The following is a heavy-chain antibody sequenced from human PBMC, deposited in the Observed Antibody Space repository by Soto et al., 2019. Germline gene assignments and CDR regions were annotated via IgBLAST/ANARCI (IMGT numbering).Heavy chain of an antibody. CDR2: LYWDDDK. CDR1: GFSLTTSGVG. J-gene: IGHJ4*02. D-gene: IGHD3-10*01. CDR3: AHSSGRSGDY. V-gene: IGHV2-5*02. Sequence: QITLKESGPTLVKPTQTLTLTCTFSGFSLTTSGVGVGWIRQPPGKALEWLALLYWDDDKRYSPSLKSRLTITMDTSNNQVVLTMTNXXPVXXXTXXCAHSSGRSGDYWGQGTLVTVSS.